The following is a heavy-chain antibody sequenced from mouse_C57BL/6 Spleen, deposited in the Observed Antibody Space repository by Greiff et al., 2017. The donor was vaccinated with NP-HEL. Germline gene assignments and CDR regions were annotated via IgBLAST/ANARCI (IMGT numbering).Heavy chain of an antibody. J-gene: IGHJ3*01. V-gene: IGHV5-6*02. D-gene: IGHD1-1*02. CDR2: ISNGGSYT. Sequence: EVKVEESGGDLVKPGGSLKLSCAASGFTFSSYGMSWVRQTPDKRLEWVATISNGGSYTYYLDSVKGRFTISSDNAKNILYLQMSSLKSEDTAMYDWGRQEDYGDAWFADRGQGALVTASA. CDR3: GRQEDYGDAWFAD. CDR1: GFTFSSYG.